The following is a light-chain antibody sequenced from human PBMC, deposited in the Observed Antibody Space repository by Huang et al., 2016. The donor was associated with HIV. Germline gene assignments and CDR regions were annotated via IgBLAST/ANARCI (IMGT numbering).Light chain of an antibody. Sequence: DIVMTQSPDPLVVFLGGRATIHWVTSQRFLSPSNKRNHLAWYQQKPRQPPKLLIYWASTRESGVSDRFRGSGSATDFSLTIDNMQAEDVALYFCQQYYSIPGFGQGTYLEL. CDR2: WAS. CDR1: QRFLSPSNKRNH. V-gene: IGKV4-1*01. CDR3: QQYYSIPG. J-gene: IGKJ1*01.